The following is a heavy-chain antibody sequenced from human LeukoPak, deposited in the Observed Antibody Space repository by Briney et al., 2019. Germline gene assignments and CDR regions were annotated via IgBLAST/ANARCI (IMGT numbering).Heavy chain of an antibody. J-gene: IGHJ4*02. Sequence: GGSLRLSCAASGFTFSSYAMSWVRQAPGKGLEWVSAISGSGGSTYYADSVKGRFTISRDNSKNTLYLQMNSLRAEDTAVYYCAKLWGGYYGSETFDYWGQGTLVTVSS. V-gene: IGHV3-23*01. CDR2: ISGSGGST. CDR3: AKLWGGYYGSETFDY. D-gene: IGHD3-3*01. CDR1: GFTFSSYA.